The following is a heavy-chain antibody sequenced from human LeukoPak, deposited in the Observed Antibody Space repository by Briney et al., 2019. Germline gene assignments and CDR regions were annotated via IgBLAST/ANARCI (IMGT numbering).Heavy chain of an antibody. Sequence: TGGSLRLSCAASGFIFSDYNMNWVRQSPGKGLEWVSSISSGSTYIYYADSVKGRFTISRDNAKSSLYLQMNSLGAEDTAVYYCAVADYYMDVWDKGTTVTISS. CDR2: ISSGSTYI. V-gene: IGHV3-21*01. CDR3: AVADYYMDV. J-gene: IGHJ6*03. D-gene: IGHD5-12*01. CDR1: GFIFSDYN.